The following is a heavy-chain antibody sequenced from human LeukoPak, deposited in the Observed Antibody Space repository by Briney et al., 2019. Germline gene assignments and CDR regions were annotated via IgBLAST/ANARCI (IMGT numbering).Heavy chain of an antibody. V-gene: IGHV4-34*01. J-gene: IGHJ4*02. CDR3: ARGRVATFGY. CDR2: INHSGST. CDR1: GGSFSGYY. D-gene: IGHD5-12*01. Sequence: PSETLSLTCAVYGGSFSGYYWSWIRQPPGKGLEWIGEINHSGSTNYNPSLKSRVTISVDTSKNQFSLKLSSVTAADTAVYYCARGRVATFGYWGRGTLVTVSS.